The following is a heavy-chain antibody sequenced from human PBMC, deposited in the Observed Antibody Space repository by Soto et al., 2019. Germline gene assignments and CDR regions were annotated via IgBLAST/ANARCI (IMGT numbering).Heavy chain of an antibody. CDR3: GRVGPYYASDF. CDR2: IWYEGINK. J-gene: IGHJ4*02. CDR1: GFTFTNYG. V-gene: IGHV3-33*01. D-gene: IGHD3-3*01. Sequence: QEQLVESGGGVAQPGRSLRLSCAASGFTFTNYGMQWVRQAPGKGLEWVAVIWYEGINKHYAESVKGRFSITRDDSKNTLYPQMNSLRVEDTAVYHCGRVGPYYASDFWGQGTLVTVSS.